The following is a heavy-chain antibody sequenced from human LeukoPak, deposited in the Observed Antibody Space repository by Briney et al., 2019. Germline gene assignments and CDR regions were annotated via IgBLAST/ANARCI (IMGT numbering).Heavy chain of an antibody. CDR1: GGSISSSSYY. J-gene: IGHJ6*03. CDR2: IYYSGST. CDR3: ARPSRGSSGWSYYMDV. Sequence: PSETLSLTCSVSGGSISSSSYYWGWIRQAPGRGLEWIGSIYYSGSTYYTPSLKSRVTISVDTSKNQFSLKLSSVTAADTAVYYCARPSRGSSGWSYYMDVWGKGTTVTVSS. D-gene: IGHD6-19*01. V-gene: IGHV4-39*01.